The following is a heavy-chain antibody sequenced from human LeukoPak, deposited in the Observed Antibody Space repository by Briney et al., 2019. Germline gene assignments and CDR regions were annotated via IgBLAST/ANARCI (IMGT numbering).Heavy chain of an antibody. CDR1: GFSFSSYL. V-gene: IGHV3-74*01. CDR3: ARVGGSNAFDI. Sequence: GGSLRLSCAASGFSFSSYLMHWVRQAPGKGLVWVSRVNRDGSVTGHADSVKGRFTISRDNAKNTLSLQMNSLRAEDTAVYYCARVGGSNAFDIWGQGTMVIVSS. CDR2: VNRDGSVT. J-gene: IGHJ3*02. D-gene: IGHD1-26*01.